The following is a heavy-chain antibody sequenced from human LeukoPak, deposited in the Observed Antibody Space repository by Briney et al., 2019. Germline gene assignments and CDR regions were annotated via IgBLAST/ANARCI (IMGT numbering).Heavy chain of an antibody. CDR1: GYTLTSFS. Sequence: AAVKVSCKAAGYTLTSFSVSGVRQAPGQGLEGMGWISAYNVDTNYAQKLQSRDSLCTDTSTNTAYTELRSLRSDDTAVYYCARGDCSGGSCFLREYFQHWGQGTVSTVSS. V-gene: IGHV1-18*01. CDR2: ISAYNVDT. CDR3: ARGDCSGGSCFLREYFQH. D-gene: IGHD2-15*01. J-gene: IGHJ1*01.